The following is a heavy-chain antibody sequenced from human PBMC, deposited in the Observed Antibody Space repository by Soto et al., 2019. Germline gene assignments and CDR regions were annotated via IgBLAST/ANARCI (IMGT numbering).Heavy chain of an antibody. D-gene: IGHD4-17*01. Sequence: ASVKVSCKPSGYTFTAYQIHWVRQVPGQGLEWMGWINPNTGATNCAQKFQGWVTMTRVTSISTAYMELSSLKSDDTAVYYCARYVYYGDYFDYWGQGTLVTVSS. CDR3: ARYVYYGDYFDY. CDR1: GYTFTAYQ. CDR2: INPNTGAT. V-gene: IGHV1-2*04. J-gene: IGHJ4*02.